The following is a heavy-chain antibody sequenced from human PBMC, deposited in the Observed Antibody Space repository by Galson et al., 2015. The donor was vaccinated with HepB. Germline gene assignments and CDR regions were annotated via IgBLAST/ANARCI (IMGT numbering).Heavy chain of an antibody. CDR1: GFTFSSHG. Sequence: SLRLSCAAYGFTFSSHGMHWVRQAPGKGLEWVAVIWYDGSNKYYADSVKGRFTISRDNSKNTLYLQMNSLRAEDTAVYYCARERIGIAAGGDAFDIWGQGTMVTVSS. J-gene: IGHJ3*02. D-gene: IGHD6-13*01. CDR2: IWYDGSNK. CDR3: ARERIGIAAGGDAFDI. V-gene: IGHV3-33*01.